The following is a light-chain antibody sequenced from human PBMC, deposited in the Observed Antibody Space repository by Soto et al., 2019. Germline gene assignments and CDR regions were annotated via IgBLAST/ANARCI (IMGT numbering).Light chain of an antibody. CDR3: SSYTSSSTLDVV. V-gene: IGLV2-14*01. J-gene: IGLJ2*01. Sequence: QSALTQPASVCGSPGQSITISCTGTSSDVGGYNYVSWYQQHPGKAPKLMIYEVSNRPSGVSNRFSGSKSGNTASLTISGLQAEDEADYYCSSYTSSSTLDVVFGGGTKLTV. CDR1: SSDVGGYNY. CDR2: EVS.